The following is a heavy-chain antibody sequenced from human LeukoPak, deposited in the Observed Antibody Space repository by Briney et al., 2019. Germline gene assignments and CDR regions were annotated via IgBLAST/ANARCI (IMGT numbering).Heavy chain of an antibody. CDR3: ARGATAGRFSLRPTGAYYMDV. CDR2: INPNSGGT. J-gene: IGHJ6*03. Sequence: ASVKVSCKASGYTFTGYYMHWVRQAPGQGLEWMGWINPNSGGTNCAQRFQGRVTMTRDTSINTAYMELSSLRFDDTAVYYCARGATAGRFSLRPTGAYYMDVWGKGTTVTVSS. V-gene: IGHV1-2*02. D-gene: IGHD6-13*01. CDR1: GYTFTGYY.